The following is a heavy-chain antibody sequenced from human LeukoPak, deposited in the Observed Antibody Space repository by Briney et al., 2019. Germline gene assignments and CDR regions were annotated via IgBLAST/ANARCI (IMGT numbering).Heavy chain of an antibody. V-gene: IGHV1-46*03. CDR1: GYTFTSYY. CDR2: INPSGGST. Sequence: GASVKVSCKASGYTFTSYYMHWVRQAPGQGLEWMGIINPSGGSTSYAQKFQGRVTMTRDTSTSTVYMELSSLRSEDTSVYYCARDGCGGDCYMGGWFDPWGQGTLVTVSS. CDR3: ARDGCGGDCYMGGWFDP. J-gene: IGHJ5*02. D-gene: IGHD2-21*01.